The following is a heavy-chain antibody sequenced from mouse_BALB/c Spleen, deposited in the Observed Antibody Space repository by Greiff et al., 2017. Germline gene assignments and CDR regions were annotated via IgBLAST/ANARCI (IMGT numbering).Heavy chain of an antibody. CDR2: INPSSGYT. V-gene: IGHV1-4*01. D-gene: IGHD2-3*01. J-gene: IGHJ3*01. CDR1: GYTFTSYT. CDR3: ARGSIYDGYSFAY. Sequence: QVQLKESGAELARPGASVKMSCKASGYTFTSYTMHWVKQRPGQGLEWIGYINPSSGYTNYNQKFKDKATLTADKSSSTAYMQLSSLTSEDSAVYYCARGSIYDGYSFAYWGRGTLGTVSA.